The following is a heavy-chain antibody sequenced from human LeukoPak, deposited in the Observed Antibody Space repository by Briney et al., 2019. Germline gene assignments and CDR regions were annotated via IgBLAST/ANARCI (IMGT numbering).Heavy chain of an antibody. D-gene: IGHD6-13*01. CDR3: AKVPRQHDNWFDP. CDR1: GFTFSSYS. CDR2: ISYGSTII. Sequence: SGGSLRLSCAASGFTFSSYSMNWVRQAPGKGLEWVSYISYGSTIIHYADSVEGRFTISRDDAKNSLYLQMNSLRAEDTAVYYCAKVPRQHDNWFDPWGQGTLVTVSP. V-gene: IGHV3-48*01. J-gene: IGHJ5*02.